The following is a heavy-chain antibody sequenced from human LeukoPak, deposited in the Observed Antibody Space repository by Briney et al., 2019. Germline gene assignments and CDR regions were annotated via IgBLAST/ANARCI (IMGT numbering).Heavy chain of an antibody. CDR1: GFTFSSYG. CDR2: ISYDGSNK. Sequence: GGSLRLSCAASGFTFSSYGMHWVRQAPGKGLEWVAVISYDGSNKYYADSVKGRFTISRDNSKNTLYLQMNSLRAEDTAVYYCAKVPVDSSGWYHFDYWGQGTLVTVSS. V-gene: IGHV3-30*18. CDR3: AKVPVDSSGWYHFDY. J-gene: IGHJ4*02. D-gene: IGHD6-19*01.